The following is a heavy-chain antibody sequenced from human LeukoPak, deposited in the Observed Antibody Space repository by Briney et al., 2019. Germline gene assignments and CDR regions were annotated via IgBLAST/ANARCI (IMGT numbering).Heavy chain of an antibody. CDR3: ARGTTVVTLDYFDY. CDR1: GYSFTSYW. D-gene: IGHD4-23*01. V-gene: IGHV5-51*01. CDR2: IYPGDSDT. J-gene: IGHJ4*02. Sequence: GESLKISCKGSGYSFTSYWIGWVRQMPGKGLEWMGIIYPGDSDTRYSPSFQGQVTISADKSISTAYLQWSSLKASDTAMYYCARGTTVVTLDYFDYWAREPWSPSPQ.